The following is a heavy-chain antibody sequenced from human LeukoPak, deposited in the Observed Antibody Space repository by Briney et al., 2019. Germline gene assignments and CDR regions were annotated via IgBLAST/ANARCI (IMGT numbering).Heavy chain of an antibody. V-gene: IGHV4-31*03. Sequence: SETLSLTCTVSGGSISSGGYYWSWIRQHPGKGLEWIGYIYYSGSTYYNPSLKSRVTISVDTSENQFSLKLSSVTAADTAVYYCGRETIAATGTSVFFDYWGQGTLVTVSS. CDR3: GRETIAATGTSVFFDY. CDR2: IYYSGST. D-gene: IGHD6-13*01. CDR1: GGSISSGGYY. J-gene: IGHJ4*02.